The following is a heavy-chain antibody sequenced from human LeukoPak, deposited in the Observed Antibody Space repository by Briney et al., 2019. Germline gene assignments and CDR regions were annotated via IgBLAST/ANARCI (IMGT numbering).Heavy chain of an antibody. J-gene: IGHJ4*02. D-gene: IGHD6-19*01. V-gene: IGHV3-23*01. CDR2: ISGSGGST. CDR3: AKGPLTEVAGTTWDY. Sequence: AGGSLRLSCAASGFTFNNYAMSWVRQAPGKGLEWVSAISGSGGSTYYADSVKGRFTISRDSSKNTLYLQMNSLRAEDTAVYYCAKGPLTEVAGTTWDYWGQGTLVTVSS. CDR1: GFTFNNYA.